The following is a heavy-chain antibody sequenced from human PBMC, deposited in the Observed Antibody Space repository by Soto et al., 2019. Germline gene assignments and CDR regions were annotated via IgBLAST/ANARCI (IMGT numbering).Heavy chain of an antibody. CDR3: ARTLYDFWSGYFSWFDP. CDR2: ISSSSYI. J-gene: IGHJ5*02. Sequence: EVQLVESGGGLVKPGGSLRLSCAASGFTFSSYSMNWVRQAPGKGLEWVSSISSSSYIYYADSVKGRFTISRDNAKNSLYLQMNSLRAEDTAVYYCARTLYDFWSGYFSWFDPWGQGTLVTVSS. V-gene: IGHV3-21*01. CDR1: GFTFSSYS. D-gene: IGHD3-3*01.